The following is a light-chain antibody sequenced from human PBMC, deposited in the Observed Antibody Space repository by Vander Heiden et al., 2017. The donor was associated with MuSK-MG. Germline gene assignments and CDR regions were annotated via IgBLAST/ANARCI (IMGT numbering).Light chain of an antibody. CDR3: QQYNSWPPT. Sequence: VITHSPSTLSGSPGERATITCRASQSISSKLAWYQQKPGQAPRLLIYGASSRATGIPARFSGSGSGTEFTLTISSLQSEDFAVYYCQQYNSWPPTFGGGTKVEIK. V-gene: IGKV3-15*01. CDR1: QSISSK. CDR2: GAS. J-gene: IGKJ4*01.